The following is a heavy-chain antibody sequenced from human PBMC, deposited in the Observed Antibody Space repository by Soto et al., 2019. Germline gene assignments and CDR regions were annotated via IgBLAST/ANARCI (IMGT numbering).Heavy chain of an antibody. CDR3: ATTSPIFWSGYYDAFDI. CDR1: GYSFTSYW. J-gene: IGHJ3*02. CDR2: IYPGDSDT. V-gene: IGHV5-51*01. Sequence: GESLKISCKGSGYSFTSYWIGWVRQMPGKGLEWMGIIYPGDSDTRYSPSFQGQVTISADKSISTAYLQWSSLKASDTAMYYCATTSPIFWSGYYDAFDIWGQGTMVTVSS. D-gene: IGHD3-3*01.